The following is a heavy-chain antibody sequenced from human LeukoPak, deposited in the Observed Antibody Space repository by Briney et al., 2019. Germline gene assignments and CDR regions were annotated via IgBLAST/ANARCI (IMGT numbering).Heavy chain of an antibody. CDR2: IYYSGST. D-gene: IGHD3-10*01. J-gene: IGHJ4*02. Sequence: SETLSLTRTVSGGSISSYYWSWIRQPPGKGLEWIGYIYYSGSTNYNPSLKSRDTISVDTSKNQFSLKLSSVTAADTAVYYCARASSYGPGDFDYWGQGTLVTVSS. CDR3: ARASSYGPGDFDY. V-gene: IGHV4-59*01. CDR1: GGSISSYY.